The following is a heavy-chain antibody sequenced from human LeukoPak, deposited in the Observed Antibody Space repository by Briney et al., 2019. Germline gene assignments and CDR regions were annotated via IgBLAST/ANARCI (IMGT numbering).Heavy chain of an antibody. V-gene: IGHV3-30*04. D-gene: IGHD4-17*01. J-gene: IGHJ6*04. Sequence: GRSLRLSCAASGFTFSSYAMHGVRQAPGKGLEWVAVISYDGSNKYYADSVKGRFTISRDNSKNTLYLQMNSLRAEDTAVYYCATMGGDYVSHYYYGMDVWGKGTTVTVSS. CDR2: ISYDGSNK. CDR1: GFTFSSYA. CDR3: ATMGGDYVSHYYYGMDV.